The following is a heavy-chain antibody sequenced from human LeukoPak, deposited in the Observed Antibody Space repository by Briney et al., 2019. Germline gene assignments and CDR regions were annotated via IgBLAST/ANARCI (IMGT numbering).Heavy chain of an antibody. D-gene: IGHD6-13*01. Sequence: GGSLRLSCAASGFTFSSYAMSWVRQAPGKGLEGVSAISGSGGSTYYADSVKGRFTFSRDNSKHTLYLQMNSLRAEDTAVYYCAAPGYSSSWYEDYWGQGTLVTVSS. CDR1: GFTFSSYA. V-gene: IGHV3-23*01. J-gene: IGHJ4*02. CDR2: ISGSGGST. CDR3: AAPGYSSSWYEDY.